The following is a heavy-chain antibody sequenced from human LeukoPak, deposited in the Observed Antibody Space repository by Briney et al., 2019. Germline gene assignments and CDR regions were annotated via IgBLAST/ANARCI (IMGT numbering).Heavy chain of an antibody. Sequence: GGSLRLSCAASGFTFSSYWMSWVRQAPGKGLEWVANIEEDGDTIYYVDSVKGRFTISRDNANNSLYLLMNSLRDEDTAVYYCAGSSGEWAPHACWGQGTLVTVSS. D-gene: IGHD1-26*01. V-gene: IGHV3-7*01. CDR3: AGSSGEWAPHAC. CDR2: IEEDGDTI. J-gene: IGHJ4*02. CDR1: GFTFSSYW.